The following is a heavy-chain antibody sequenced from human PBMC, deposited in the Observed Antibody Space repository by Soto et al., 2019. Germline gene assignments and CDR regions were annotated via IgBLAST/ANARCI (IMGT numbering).Heavy chain of an antibody. V-gene: IGHV1-69*06. Sequence: VSCKASGGTFSSYAISWVRQAPGQGLEWMGGIIPIFGTANYAQKFQGRVTITADKSTSTAYMELSSLRSEDTAVYYCARSGGSYYYYGMDVWGQGTTVTVSS. J-gene: IGHJ6*02. CDR1: GGTFSSYA. CDR3: ARSGGSYYYYGMDV. D-gene: IGHD2-15*01. CDR2: IIPIFGTA.